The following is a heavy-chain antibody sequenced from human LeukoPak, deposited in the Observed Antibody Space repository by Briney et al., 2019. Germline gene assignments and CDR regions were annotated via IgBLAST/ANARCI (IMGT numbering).Heavy chain of an antibody. V-gene: IGHV4-59*01. J-gene: IGHJ3*02. Sequence: SETLSLTCTVSGGSISTYYWSWIRQPPGKGLERIGYIYYSGSTYYNPSLKSRVTISVDTSKNQFSLKLNGVTAADTAVYYCARNKPLDPFDIWGQGTMVTVSS. D-gene: IGHD1/OR15-1a*01. CDR1: GGSISTYY. CDR3: ARNKPLDPFDI. CDR2: IYYSGST.